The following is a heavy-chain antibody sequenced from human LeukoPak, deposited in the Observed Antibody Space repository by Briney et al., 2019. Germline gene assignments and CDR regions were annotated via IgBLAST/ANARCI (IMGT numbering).Heavy chain of an antibody. CDR3: ASRGYSGYEHFDY. CDR2: IYPGDSDT. D-gene: IGHD5-12*01. Sequence: GESLKISCQGSGYSFTSYWIGWVRQMPGKGLEWMGIIYPGDSDTRYNPSFQGQVTISADKSFNTAYLQWSRLKASDTAMYYCASRGYSGYEHFDYWGQGTLVTVSS. J-gene: IGHJ4*02. V-gene: IGHV5-51*01. CDR1: GYSFTSYW.